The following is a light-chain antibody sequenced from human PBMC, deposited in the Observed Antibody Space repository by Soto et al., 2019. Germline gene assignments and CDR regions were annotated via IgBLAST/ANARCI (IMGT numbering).Light chain of an antibody. J-gene: IGKJ1*01. CDR2: DAS. CDR3: QQSYSPPWT. V-gene: IGKV3D-20*02. CDR1: QTVSNNY. Sequence: ETVLTQSPGSLSLSLGDRATLSCRASQTVSNNYLAWYQQKPGQTPRLLIYDASTRATDIPARFSGSGSGTDFTLTISSLQPEDFATYYCQQSYSPPWTFGQGTKVDIK.